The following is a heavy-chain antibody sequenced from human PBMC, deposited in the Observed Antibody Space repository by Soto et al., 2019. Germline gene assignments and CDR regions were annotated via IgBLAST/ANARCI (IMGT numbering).Heavy chain of an antibody. CDR3: AKWSYLDY. CDR1: GFSFASFA. CDR2: FSGSDGKT. Sequence: GSLRLSCTTSGFSFASFAMTWVRQAPGKGLEWVATFSGSDGKTYYADSVKGRFSISRDTSRNTLYLQMNSLRADDTAIYYCAKWSYLDYWGQGTRVTVSS. D-gene: IGHD3-3*01. V-gene: IGHV3-23*01. J-gene: IGHJ4*02.